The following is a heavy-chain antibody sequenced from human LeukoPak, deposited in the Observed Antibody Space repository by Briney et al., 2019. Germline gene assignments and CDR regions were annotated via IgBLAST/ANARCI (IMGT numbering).Heavy chain of an antibody. J-gene: IGHJ2*01. Sequence: GGSLRLSCVASGFTFRSYAMNWVRQPPGKGLEWVSGITGSGGSTDYADSVNGRFTSSRDNSKNTLYLQMDSLRAEDTAVYYCAKAVSGFWYFDLWGRGSLVTVSS. CDR3: AKAVSGFWYFDL. CDR1: GFTFRSYA. CDR2: ITGSGGST. V-gene: IGHV3-23*01. D-gene: IGHD5/OR15-5a*01.